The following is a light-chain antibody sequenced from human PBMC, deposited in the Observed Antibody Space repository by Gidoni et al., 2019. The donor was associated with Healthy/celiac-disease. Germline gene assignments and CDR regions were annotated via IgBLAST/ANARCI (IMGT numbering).Light chain of an antibody. J-gene: IGLJ3*02. CDR1: SSDVGGSNY. CDR3: SSYTSSSTWV. Sequence: QSALTQPASVSGSPGQSITISCTGTSSDVGGSNYVSGYQQHPGKAPKFMIYDVSNRPSGVSNRFSGSKSGNTASLTISGLQAEDEADYYCSSYTSSSTWVFGGGTKVTVL. CDR2: DVS. V-gene: IGLV2-14*03.